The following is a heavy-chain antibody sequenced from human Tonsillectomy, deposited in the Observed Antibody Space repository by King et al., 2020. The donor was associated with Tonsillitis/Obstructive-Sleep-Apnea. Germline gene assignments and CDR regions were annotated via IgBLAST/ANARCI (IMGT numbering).Heavy chain of an antibody. J-gene: IGHJ4*02. V-gene: IGHV3-53*01. Sequence: VQLVESGGGLIQPGGSLRLSCAASGFTVSSNYMSWVRQAPGKGLEWVSVIYSGGSTYYADSVKGRFTISRDNSKNTLYLQMNSLRAEDTAVYYWARASIAAAGYYVDYWGQGTLVTVSS. D-gene: IGHD6-13*01. CDR2: IYSGGST. CDR3: ARASIAAAGYYVDY. CDR1: GFTVSSNY.